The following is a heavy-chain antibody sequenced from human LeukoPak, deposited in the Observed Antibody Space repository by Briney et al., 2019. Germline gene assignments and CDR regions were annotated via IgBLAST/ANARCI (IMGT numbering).Heavy chain of an antibody. D-gene: IGHD3-22*01. CDR3: ARVSDYDSSGKNLLDY. CDR2: INYSGST. J-gene: IGHJ4*02. Sequence: SETLSLTCTVSGGSIGSSNYYWGWIRQPPGKGLEWIGNINYSGSTYYNPSLKSRVTISVDTSKNQFSLKLSSVTAADTAVYYCARVSDYDSSGKNLLDYWGQGTLVTVSS. CDR1: GGSIGSSNYY. V-gene: IGHV4-39*07.